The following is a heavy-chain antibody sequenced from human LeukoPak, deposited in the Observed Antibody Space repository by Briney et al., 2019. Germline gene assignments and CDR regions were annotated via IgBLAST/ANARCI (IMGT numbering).Heavy chain of an antibody. CDR2: ISQSGNS. Sequence: SETLSLTCKVSGDSISSSTCNWSWIRQPPGKGLEWIGYISQSGNSYFTPSLKSRATISVDRSKNHFSLTLISVTAADTAVYYCARDQVDYDIPDHFDYWGKGTLVAVSS. J-gene: IGHJ4*02. V-gene: IGHV4-30-2*01. CDR3: ARDQVDYDIPDHFDY. D-gene: IGHD3-22*01. CDR1: GDSISSSTCN.